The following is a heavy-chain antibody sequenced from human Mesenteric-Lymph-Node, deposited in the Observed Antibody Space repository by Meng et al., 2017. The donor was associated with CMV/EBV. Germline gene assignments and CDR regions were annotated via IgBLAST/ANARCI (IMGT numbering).Heavy chain of an antibody. CDR2: ISSSSSYI. CDR1: GFAFDNFW. V-gene: IGHV3-21*01. D-gene: IGHD4-11*01. Sequence: GESLKISCAASGFAFDNFWMNWVRQAPGKGLEWVASISSSSSYIYYADSVKGRFTISRDNAKNSLSLQMNYPRVEDTGVYYCARVERTDDSRYRPFDYWGQGTLVTVSS. J-gene: IGHJ4*02. CDR3: ARVERTDDSRYRPFDY.